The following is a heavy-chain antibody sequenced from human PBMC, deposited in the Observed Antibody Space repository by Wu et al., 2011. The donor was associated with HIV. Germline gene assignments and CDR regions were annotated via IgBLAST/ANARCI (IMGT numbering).Heavy chain of an antibody. CDR3: ARGKDIVVVPSFDWFDP. CDR1: GGTFSSYG. Sequence: QVQLVQSGAEVKKPGSSVKVYCKASGGTFSSYGISWVRQAPGQGLEWMGWISGYSGDTNYAQKFQDRVTMTTDTSTSTAYMELRSLRSDDTAVYYCARGKDIVVVPSFDWFDPWGQGTLVTVSS. D-gene: IGHD2-2*01. V-gene: IGHV1-18*01. CDR2: ISGYSGDT. J-gene: IGHJ5*02.